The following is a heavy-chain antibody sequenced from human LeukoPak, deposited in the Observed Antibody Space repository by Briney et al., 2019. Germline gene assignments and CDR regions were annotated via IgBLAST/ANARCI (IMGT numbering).Heavy chain of an antibody. J-gene: IGHJ6*02. V-gene: IGHV1-46*01. CDR1: GYTFTSYY. CDR3: ARDPPYYDFWSGYYGGIDYYGMDV. D-gene: IGHD3-3*01. Sequence: ASVKVSCKASGYTFTSYYMHWVRQAPGQGLEWMGIINPSGGSTSYAQEFQGRVTMTRDTSTSTVYMELSSLRSEDTAVYYCARDPPYYDFWSGYYGGIDYYGMDVWGQGTTVTVSS. CDR2: INPSGGST.